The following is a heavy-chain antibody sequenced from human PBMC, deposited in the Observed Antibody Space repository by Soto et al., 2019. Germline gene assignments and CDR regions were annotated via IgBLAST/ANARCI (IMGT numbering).Heavy chain of an antibody. Sequence: QVQLVESGVGVVQPGRSLRLSCAASGFTFSSYGMHWVRQAPGKGLEWVAIIWYDGSNQYYADSVKGRFTISRDNSKNTLYLQMNSLRAEDTAVYYCARGGLQGVYYGMDVWGQGTTVTVSS. CDR2: IWYDGSNQ. J-gene: IGHJ6*02. CDR1: GFTFSSYG. D-gene: IGHD4-4*01. V-gene: IGHV3-33*01. CDR3: ARGGLQGVYYGMDV.